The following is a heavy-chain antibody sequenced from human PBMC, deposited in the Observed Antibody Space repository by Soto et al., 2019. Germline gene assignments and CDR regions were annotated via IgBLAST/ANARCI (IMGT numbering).Heavy chain of an antibody. CDR2: IHSSGST. D-gene: IGHD6-13*01. CDR3: ARGQQLVYFDY. Sequence: QVQLQESGPGLVKPSETLSLTCTVSGDSVSSGNYYWTWIRQPPGGGLEWIGYIHSSGSTIYNPSLKSRVIISADTAKSQFSLKVTSVTAADTAVYYCARGQQLVYFDYWGQGTLVTVSS. J-gene: IGHJ4*02. CDR1: GDSVSSGNYY. V-gene: IGHV4-61*01.